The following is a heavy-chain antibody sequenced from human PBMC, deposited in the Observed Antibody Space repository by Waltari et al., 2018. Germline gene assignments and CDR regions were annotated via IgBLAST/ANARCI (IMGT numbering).Heavy chain of an antibody. Sequence: QVHLVQSGAEVKKPGASVKVSCKASGYTFTGYYIQWVRRAPGQGREWMGRINPNRGDTNYAQKFQGRVTVTRDTSINTAYMELSSLKSDDTAVYYCARELGSDYGNRDYWGQGTLVTVPS. CDR3: ARELGSDYGNRDY. V-gene: IGHV1-2*06. D-gene: IGHD4-17*01. J-gene: IGHJ4*02. CDR2: INPNRGDT. CDR1: GYTFTGYY.